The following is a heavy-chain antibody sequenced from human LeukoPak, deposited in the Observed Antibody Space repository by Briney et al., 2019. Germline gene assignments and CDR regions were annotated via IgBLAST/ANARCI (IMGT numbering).Heavy chain of an antibody. D-gene: IGHD3-9*01. J-gene: IGHJ4*02. V-gene: IGHV3-30-3*01. CDR1: GFTFSSYA. CDR2: ISYDGSNK. CDR3: ARSSGAETGYHPFDY. Sequence: GSLRVSCAASGFTFSSYAMHWVRQAPGKGLEWVAVISYDGSNKYYADSVKGRFTISRDNSKNTLYLQMNSLRAEDTAVFYCARSSGAETGYHPFDYWGQGTLVTVSS.